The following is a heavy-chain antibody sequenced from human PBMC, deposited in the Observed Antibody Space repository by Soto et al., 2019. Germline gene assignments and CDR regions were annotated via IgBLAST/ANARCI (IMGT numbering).Heavy chain of an antibody. V-gene: IGHV1-8*01. CDR2: MNPNSGNT. CDR1: GYTFTSYD. CDR3: ARGLGYCSGGSCYSWNY. D-gene: IGHD2-15*01. J-gene: IGHJ4*02. Sequence: ASVKVSCKASGYTFTSYDINWVRQATGQGLEWMGWMNPNSGNTGYAQKFQGRVTMTRNTSISTAYMELSSLRSEDTAVYYCARGLGYCSGGSCYSWNYWGQGTLVTVSS.